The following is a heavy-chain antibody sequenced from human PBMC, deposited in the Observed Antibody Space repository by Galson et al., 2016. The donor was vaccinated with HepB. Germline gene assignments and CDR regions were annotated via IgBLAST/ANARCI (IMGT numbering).Heavy chain of an antibody. V-gene: IGHV3-23*01. D-gene: IGHD3-16*01. CDR2: ISGSSAYT. Sequence: SLRFSCAASGFIFSEYAMSWVRRAPGKGLEWVSAISGSSAYTYYADSVQGRFTISRDNSQNTLYLQMNSLRAEDTAVYYCAKDLGERLVTVYYYMDVWGKGTTVTVSS. CDR1: GFIFSEYA. J-gene: IGHJ6*03. CDR3: AKDLGERLVTVYYYMDV.